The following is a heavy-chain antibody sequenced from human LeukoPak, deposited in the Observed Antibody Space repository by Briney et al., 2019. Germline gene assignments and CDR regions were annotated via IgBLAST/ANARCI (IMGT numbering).Heavy chain of an antibody. J-gene: IGHJ4*02. V-gene: IGHV3-53*01. CDR3: AALARDY. CDR1: GFIVSSNY. D-gene: IGHD3-3*02. CDR2: IHNDGST. Sequence: HPGGSLRLSCAASGFIVSSNYMTWVRQAPGKGLEWVSVIHNDGSTYYAGSVKGRFTISRDNSKNTLYLQMNSLRVEDTAVYYCAALARDYWGQGTLVTVSS.